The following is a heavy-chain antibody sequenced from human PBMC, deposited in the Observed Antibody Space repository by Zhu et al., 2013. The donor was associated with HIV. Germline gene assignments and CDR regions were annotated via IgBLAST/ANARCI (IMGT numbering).Heavy chain of an antibody. V-gene: IGHV1-69*18. J-gene: IGHJ6*03. D-gene: IGHD3-10*01. CDR2: IIPMFGTT. CDR1: GGSFRSYA. Sequence: QVQLVQSGAEAKKPGSAVKVSCKASGGSFRSYALNWMRQAPGQGFEWMGSIIPMFGTTNYAQKFQGRVTITADESTSTAYMELSSLRSEDTAVYYCARGRDGSGSFPRRYYYYYMDVWGKGTTVTVSS. CDR3: ARGRDGSGSFPRRYYYYYMDV.